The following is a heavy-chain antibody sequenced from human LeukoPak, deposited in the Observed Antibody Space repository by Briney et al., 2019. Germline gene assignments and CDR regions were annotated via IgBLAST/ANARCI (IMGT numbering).Heavy chain of an antibody. D-gene: IGHD6-19*01. J-gene: IGHJ4*02. CDR1: GFTFSSYE. Sequence: GGSLRLSCAASGFTFSSYEMNWVRQAPGKGLEWVSYISSSGSTIYYAGSVKGRFTISRDNAKNSLYLQMNSLRAEDTAVYYCARDLTSSGWYGPIDYWGQGTLVTVSS. V-gene: IGHV3-48*03. CDR2: ISSSGSTI. CDR3: ARDLTSSGWYGPIDY.